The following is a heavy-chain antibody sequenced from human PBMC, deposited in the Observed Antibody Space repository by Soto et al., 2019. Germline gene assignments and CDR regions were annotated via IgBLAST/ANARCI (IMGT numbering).Heavy chain of an antibody. Sequence: ASVKVSCKASGGTFSSYAISWVRQAPGQGLEWMGGIIPIFGTANYAQKFQGRVTITADESTSTAYMELSSLRSEDTAVYYCARGYCSSTSCYYFDYWGQGTLVTVSS. CDR1: GGTFSSYA. J-gene: IGHJ4*02. CDR3: ARGYCSSTSCYYFDY. D-gene: IGHD2-2*01. V-gene: IGHV1-69*13. CDR2: IIPIFGTA.